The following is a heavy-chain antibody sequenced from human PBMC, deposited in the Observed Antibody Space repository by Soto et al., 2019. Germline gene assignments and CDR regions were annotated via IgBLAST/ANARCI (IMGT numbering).Heavy chain of an antibody. V-gene: IGHV4-31*03. CDR2: IYYSGST. J-gene: IGHJ4*02. D-gene: IGHD5-12*01. CDR1: GGSISSGSYS. CDR3: ARDDNEATMACDH. Sequence: QVQLQESGPGLVKPSQTLSLTCTVSGGSISSGSYSWSWIRQHPGKGLEWVGHIYYSGSTYYNPSLKTRVTISVDMSKDQFSLRLSSVTASDTSVYYCARDDNEATMACDHWGRGILFNVSS.